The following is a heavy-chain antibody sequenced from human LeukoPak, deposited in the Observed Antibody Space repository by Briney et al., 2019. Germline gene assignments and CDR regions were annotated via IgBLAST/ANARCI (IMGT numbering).Heavy chain of an antibody. V-gene: IGHV3-23*01. J-gene: IGHJ4*02. CDR3: AKGFWNLDY. D-gene: IGHD1-1*01. CDR1: GFTFSSYA. Sequence: SGGSLRLSCAASGFTFSSYAMSWGREAPGKGLEWVSAISSSGGSTYYADSVKGRFTISRDNSKNTLYLQMNSLRGEDTAEYYCAKGFWNLDYWGQGTLVTVSS. CDR2: ISSSGGST.